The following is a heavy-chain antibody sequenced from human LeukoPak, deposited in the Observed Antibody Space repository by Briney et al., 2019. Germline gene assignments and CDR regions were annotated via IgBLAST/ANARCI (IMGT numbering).Heavy chain of an antibody. CDR2: IYHSGST. V-gene: IGHV4-30-2*01. Sequence: SQTLSLTCTVSGGSISSGGYYWSWIRQPPGKGLEWIGYIYHSGSTYYNPSLKSRVTMSVDTSKNQFSLKLSSVTAADTAVYYCAREYFWSGYPLDYWGQGTLVTVSS. D-gene: IGHD3-3*01. CDR3: AREYFWSGYPLDY. CDR1: GGSISSGGYY. J-gene: IGHJ4*02.